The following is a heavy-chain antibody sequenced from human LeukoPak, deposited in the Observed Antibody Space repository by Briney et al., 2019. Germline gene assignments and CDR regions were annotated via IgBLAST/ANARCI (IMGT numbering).Heavy chain of an antibody. Sequence: GGSLRLSCAASGFTVSSNYMSWVRQAPGKGLEWVSVIYSGGSTYYADSVKGRFTISRDNSKNTLYLQMNSLRAEDTAVYCCARDRNYDILTGPIAFDIWGQGTMVTVSS. CDR2: IYSGGST. J-gene: IGHJ3*02. CDR1: GFTVSSNY. D-gene: IGHD3-9*01. V-gene: IGHV3-53*01. CDR3: ARDRNYDILTGPIAFDI.